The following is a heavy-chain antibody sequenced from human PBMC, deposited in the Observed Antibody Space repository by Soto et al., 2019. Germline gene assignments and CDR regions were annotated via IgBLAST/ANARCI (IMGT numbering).Heavy chain of an antibody. CDR2: ISGSGGST. CDR1: GFTFSSYA. J-gene: IGHJ4*02. D-gene: IGHD3-10*01. CDR3: AKTTYYYDSGRGVSRRVPSLDY. Sequence: PGGSLRLSCAASGFTFSSYAMSWVRQAPGKGLEWVSAISGSGGSTYYADSVKGRFTISRDNSKNTLYLQMNSLRAEDTAVYYCAKTTYYYDSGRGVSRRVPSLDYWGQGTLVTVSS. V-gene: IGHV3-23*01.